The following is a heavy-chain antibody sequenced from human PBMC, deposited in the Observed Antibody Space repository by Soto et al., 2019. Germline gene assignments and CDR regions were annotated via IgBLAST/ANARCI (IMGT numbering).Heavy chain of an antibody. V-gene: IGHV4-59*01. Sequence: SETLSLTCTVSGGSISRYYWSWVRQPPGKGLEWIGYIYYSGSTNYNPSLKSRVTISVDTSKNQFSLKLSSVTAADTAVYYCARAVGQLDPWGQGTLVTVSS. D-gene: IGHD1-1*01. CDR1: GGSISRYY. CDR3: ARAVGQLDP. J-gene: IGHJ5*02. CDR2: IYYSGST.